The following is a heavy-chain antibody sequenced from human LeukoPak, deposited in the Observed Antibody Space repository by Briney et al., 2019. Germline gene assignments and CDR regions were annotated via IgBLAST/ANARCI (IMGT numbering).Heavy chain of an antibody. CDR3: ARAPPRFSSGWYGARRPYYFDY. J-gene: IGHJ4*02. V-gene: IGHV4-39*01. Sequence: SETLSLTCTVSGDSISSSSYYWGWIRQPPGKGLEWIGSIYYSGSTYYNPSLKSRVTISVDTSKNQFSLKLSSVTAADTAVYYCARAPPRFSSGWYGARRPYYFDYWGQGTLVTVSS. CDR2: IYYSGST. CDR1: GDSISSSSYY. D-gene: IGHD6-19*01.